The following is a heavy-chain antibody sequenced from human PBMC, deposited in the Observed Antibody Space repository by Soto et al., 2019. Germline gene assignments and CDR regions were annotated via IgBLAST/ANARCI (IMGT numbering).Heavy chain of an antibody. D-gene: IGHD3-3*01. CDR1: GYSFTAYG. Sequence: QVQVVQSGDEVKETGASVRVSCKTSGYSFTAYGISWVRQAPGQGLEWMGWISCYNGKTKYAQKVQGRVTMTTDTTTSTAYMEVRSLRSDDTANYYCARDAPPPELRFLEWHNYDYNGMDGWGQGTTVNVSS. CDR3: ARDAPPPELRFLEWHNYDYNGMDG. J-gene: IGHJ6*02. CDR2: ISCYNGKT. V-gene: IGHV1-18*01.